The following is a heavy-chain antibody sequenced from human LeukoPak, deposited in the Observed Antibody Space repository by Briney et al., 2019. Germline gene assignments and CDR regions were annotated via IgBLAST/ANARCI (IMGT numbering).Heavy chain of an antibody. CDR3: ARRAWGNTVTTLDY. CDR2: INTNAGNP. CDR1: GYTFTSYA. J-gene: IGHJ4*02. Sequence: ASVTVSCKASGYTFTSYAMNWVRQAPGQGVEWVGWINTNAGNPTYAQGFTGRFVFSLDTSVSTAYLQISSLKAEDTAVYYCARRAWGNTVTTLDYWGQGTLVTVSS. V-gene: IGHV7-4-1*02. D-gene: IGHD4-17*01.